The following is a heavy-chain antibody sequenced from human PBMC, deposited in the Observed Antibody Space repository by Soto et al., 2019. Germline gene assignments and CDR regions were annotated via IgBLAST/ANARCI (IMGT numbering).Heavy chain of an antibody. CDR2: IYYSGST. V-gene: IGHV4-59*01. CDR1: GGSISSYY. J-gene: IGHJ6*02. CDR3: ARDYSSGWYSSFPYYYYGMDV. Sequence: SETLSLTCTVSGGSISSYYWSWIRQPPGKGLEWIGYIYYSGSTNYNPSLKSRVTISVDTSKNQFSLKLSSVTAADTAVYYCARDYSSGWYSSFPYYYYGMDVWGQGTTVTVSS. D-gene: IGHD6-19*01.